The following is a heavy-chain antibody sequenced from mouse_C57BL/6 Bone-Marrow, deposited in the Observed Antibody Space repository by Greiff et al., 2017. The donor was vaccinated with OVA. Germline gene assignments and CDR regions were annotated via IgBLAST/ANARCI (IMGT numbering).Heavy chain of an antibody. CDR3: ARSSSGGRETWFAY. D-gene: IGHD1-1*01. J-gene: IGHJ3*01. V-gene: IGHV1-64*01. CDR1: GYTFTSYW. Sequence: QVQLQQPGAELVKPGASVKLSCKASGYTFTSYWMHWVKQRPGQGLEWIGMIHPNSGSTNYNEKFKGKATLTVDQSSSTAYMQLNSLTSEDSAVYYCARSSSGGRETWFAYWGQGTLVTVSA. CDR2: IHPNSGST.